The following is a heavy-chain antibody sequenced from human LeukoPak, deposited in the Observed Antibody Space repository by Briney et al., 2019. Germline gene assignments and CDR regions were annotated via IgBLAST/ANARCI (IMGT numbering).Heavy chain of an antibody. J-gene: IGHJ4*02. CDR1: GFTVSSNY. CDR3: ARGSGSSYYFDY. Sequence: GGSLRLSCAASGFTVSSNYMSWVRQAPGKGLEWVSVIYSGGSTYYADSVKGRFTISRDNSKNTLYLQMDSLRAEDTAVYYCARGSGSSYYFDYWGQGTLVTVSS. V-gene: IGHV3-66*01. CDR2: IYSGGST. D-gene: IGHD2-15*01.